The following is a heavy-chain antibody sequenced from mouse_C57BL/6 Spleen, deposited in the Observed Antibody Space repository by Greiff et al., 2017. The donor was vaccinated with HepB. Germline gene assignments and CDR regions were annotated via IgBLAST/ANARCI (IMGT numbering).Heavy chain of an antibody. D-gene: IGHD2-10*01. CDR1: GFTFSDYG. J-gene: IGHJ4*01. Sequence: EVKLMESGGGLVKPGGSLKLSCAASGFTFSDYGMHWVRQAPEKGLEWVAYISSGSSTIYYADTVKGRFPISRDNAKNTLFLQMTSLRSEDTAMYYCAREAYYGNYRYYAMDYWGQGTSVTVSS. CDR2: ISSGSSTI. V-gene: IGHV5-17*01. CDR3: AREAYYGNYRYYAMDY.